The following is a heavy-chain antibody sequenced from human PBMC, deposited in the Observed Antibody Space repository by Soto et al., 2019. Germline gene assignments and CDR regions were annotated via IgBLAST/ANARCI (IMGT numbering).Heavy chain of an antibody. Sequence: EVQLVESGGGLVQPGGSLRLSCTVSGLTFSDLYMDWVRQAPGKGLEWVGRSRNKTKSYTTEYAASVKGRFTISRHDSQNSLYLQMSSLKSEDTAVYYCVRVGGYVFSHYGMAVWGQGTTVTVSS. D-gene: IGHD5-12*01. CDR3: VRVGGYVFSHYGMAV. J-gene: IGHJ6*01. CDR2: SRNKTKSYTT. V-gene: IGHV3-72*01. CDR1: GLTFSDLY.